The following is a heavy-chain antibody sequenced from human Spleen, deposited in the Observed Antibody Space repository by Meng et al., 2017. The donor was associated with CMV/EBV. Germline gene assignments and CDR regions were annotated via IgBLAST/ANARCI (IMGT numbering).Heavy chain of an antibody. CDR2: IYYNGST. Sequence: GSISSSSYYWAWIRQPPGKGMEWIGRIYYNGSTYYNPSLKSRVTISVDTSKNQFSLKLSSVTAADTAVYYCARLERAAAGFGLVDYWGQGTLVTVSS. J-gene: IGHJ4*02. V-gene: IGHV4-39*01. CDR3: ARLERAAAGFGLVDY. CDR1: GSISSSSYY. D-gene: IGHD6-13*01.